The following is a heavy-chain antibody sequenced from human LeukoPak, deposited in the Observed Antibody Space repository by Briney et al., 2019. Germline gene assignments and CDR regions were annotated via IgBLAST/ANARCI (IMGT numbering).Heavy chain of an antibody. CDR3: AKKRAGSGSYSLYFDY. Sequence: GGSLRLSCAASGFTFSSYAMSWVRQAPGKGLEWVSAISGSGGSTYYADSVKGRFTISRDNSKNTLYLQMNSLRADDMAAYYCAKKRAGSGSYSLYFDYWGQGTLVTVSS. CDR1: GFTFSSYA. V-gene: IGHV3-23*01. D-gene: IGHD3-10*01. CDR2: ISGSGGST. J-gene: IGHJ4*02.